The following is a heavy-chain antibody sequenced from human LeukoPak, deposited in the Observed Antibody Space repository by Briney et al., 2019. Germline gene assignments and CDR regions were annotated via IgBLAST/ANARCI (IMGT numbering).Heavy chain of an antibody. V-gene: IGHV1-18*01. Sequence: ASVKVSCKASGNTFTSYGIRWVRQAPGQGLEWMGWISAYNGNTNYAQKLQGRVTMTTDTSTSTAYTELRSLRSDDTAVYYCASSERPGSLQNYWGQGTLVTVSS. CDR3: ASSERPGSLQNY. D-gene: IGHD1-26*01. CDR2: ISAYNGNT. J-gene: IGHJ4*02. CDR1: GNTFTSYG.